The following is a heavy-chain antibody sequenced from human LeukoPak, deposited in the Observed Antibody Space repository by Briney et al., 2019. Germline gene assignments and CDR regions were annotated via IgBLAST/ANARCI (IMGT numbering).Heavy chain of an antibody. J-gene: IGHJ4*02. V-gene: IGHV4-30-2*01. CDR1: GGSISSGGYY. D-gene: IGHD1-26*01. CDR2: IYHSGST. CDR3: ARGREKYYFDY. Sequence: PSETLSLTCTVSGGSISSGGYYWSWIRQPPGKGLEWIGYIYHSGSTYYNPSLKSRVTISVDRSKNQFSLKLSSVTAADTAVYYCARGREKYYFDYWGQGTLVTVSS.